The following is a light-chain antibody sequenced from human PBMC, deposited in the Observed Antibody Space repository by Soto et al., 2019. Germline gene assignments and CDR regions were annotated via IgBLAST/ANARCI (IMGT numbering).Light chain of an antibody. J-gene: IGKJ5*01. V-gene: IGKV3-15*01. Sequence: EIVMTQSPATLSVSPGERATLSCRASQSFSSNLAWYQQKPGQAPRLLIYGASTRATGIPDRFSGSGSGTDFTLTISRLEPEDFAVYYCQQYGSSITFGQGTRWR. CDR3: QQYGSSIT. CDR1: QSFSSN. CDR2: GAS.